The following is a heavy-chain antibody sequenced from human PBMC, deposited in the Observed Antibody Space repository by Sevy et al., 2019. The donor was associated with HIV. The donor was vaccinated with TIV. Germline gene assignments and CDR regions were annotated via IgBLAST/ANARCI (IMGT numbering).Heavy chain of an antibody. CDR1: GYTFTSYD. CDR2: LDPGNGEI. D-gene: IGHD2-15*01. CDR3: ATVGLGYYSGSSYYQGDWFDP. J-gene: IGHJ5*02. Sequence: ASVKVSCKASGYTFTSYDINWVRQAPGKGLEWMGSLDPGNGEITYAQTLQGRVTMTEDTSTDTAYMELSSLTSEDTATYYCATVGLGYYSGSSYYQGDWFDPWGQGTLVTVSS. V-gene: IGHV1-24*01.